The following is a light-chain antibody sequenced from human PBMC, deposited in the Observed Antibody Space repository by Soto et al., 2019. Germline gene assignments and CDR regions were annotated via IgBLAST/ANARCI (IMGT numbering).Light chain of an antibody. J-gene: IGLJ1*01. CDR2: EVT. CDR3: RAYAGSNTFV. V-gene: IGLV2-8*01. CDR1: SSDVGYSY. Sequence: QSALAQPPSASGSPGQSVTITCTVTSSDVGYSYVSWYQKHLGKTPKLIIYEVTLLPSGVPDRFSGSKSGNTASLTVSGLQADDEADYYFRAYAGSNTFVFGSGTKLTVL.